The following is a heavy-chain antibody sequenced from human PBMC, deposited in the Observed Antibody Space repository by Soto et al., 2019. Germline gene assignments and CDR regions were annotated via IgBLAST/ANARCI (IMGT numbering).Heavy chain of an antibody. CDR1: GFSVSSSD. D-gene: IGHD6-6*01. J-gene: IGHJ6*02. Sequence: GGSLRLSCPASGFSVSSSDMGWVRQVPGEGLEWVSVIYSGGSTHDADYVKGRFSVSRDTSKNTVDLQMNSLRVDDTAVYYCGTSSRKDYHFAMDVWGQGXAVT. CDR3: GTSSRKDYHFAMDV. CDR2: IYSGGST. V-gene: IGHV3-53*01.